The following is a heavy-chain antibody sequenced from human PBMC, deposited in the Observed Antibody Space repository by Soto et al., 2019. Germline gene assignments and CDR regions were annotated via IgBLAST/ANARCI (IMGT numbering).Heavy chain of an antibody. V-gene: IGHV5-51*01. CDR1: GYSFTSYW. D-gene: IGHD3-10*01. CDR2: IYPGDSDT. Sequence: PGESLKISCKCSGYSFTSYWIGWVRQMPGKGLEWMGIIYPGDSDTRYSPSFQGQVTISADKSISTAYLQWSSLKASDTAMYYCARPHYYGSGSYYAPDYWGQGTLVTVSS. J-gene: IGHJ4*02. CDR3: ARPHYYGSGSYYAPDY.